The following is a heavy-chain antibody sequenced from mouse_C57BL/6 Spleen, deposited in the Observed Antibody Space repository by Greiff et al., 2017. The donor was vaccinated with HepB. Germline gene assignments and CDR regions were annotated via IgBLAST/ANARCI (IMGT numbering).Heavy chain of an antibody. CDR2: ISGGGGNT. D-gene: IGHD2-10*02. CDR1: GFTFSSYT. CDR3: ARQTYGNYDAMDY. V-gene: IGHV5-9*01. Sequence: EVHLVESGGGLVKPGGSLKLSCAASGFTFSSYTMSWVRQTPEKRLEWVATISGGGGNTYYPDSVKGRFTISRDNAKNTLYLQMSSLRSEDTALYYCARQTYGNYDAMDYWGQGTSVTVSS. J-gene: IGHJ4*01.